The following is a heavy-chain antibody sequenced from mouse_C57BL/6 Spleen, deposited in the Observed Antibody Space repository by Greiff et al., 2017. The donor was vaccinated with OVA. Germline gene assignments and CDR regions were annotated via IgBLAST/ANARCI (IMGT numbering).Heavy chain of an antibody. CDR1: GFSLTSYG. Sequence: VQLQQSGPGLVQPSQSLSITCTVSGFSLTSYGVHWVRQSPGKGLEWLGVIWSGGSTDYNAAFISRLSISKDNTKSQVFFKMNSLQADDTAIYYCARNYGSRGYLDYWGQGTTLTVSS. V-gene: IGHV2-2*01. D-gene: IGHD1-1*01. CDR2: IWSGGST. J-gene: IGHJ2*01. CDR3: ARNYGSRGYLDY.